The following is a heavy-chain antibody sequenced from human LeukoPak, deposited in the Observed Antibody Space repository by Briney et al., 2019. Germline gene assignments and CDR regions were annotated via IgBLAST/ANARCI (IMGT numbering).Heavy chain of an antibody. CDR3: ARGDSGTHYDYFDY. CDR1: GYTFTNYA. Sequence: AASVKVSCKASGYTFTNYAIHWVRQAPGQRLEWMGWINAGNGNTKYSQKFQGRVTITRDTSASTAYMGLSSLNSEDTAVYYCARGDSGTHYDYFDYWGQGTLVTVSS. D-gene: IGHD1-26*01. CDR2: INAGNGNT. J-gene: IGHJ4*02. V-gene: IGHV1-3*01.